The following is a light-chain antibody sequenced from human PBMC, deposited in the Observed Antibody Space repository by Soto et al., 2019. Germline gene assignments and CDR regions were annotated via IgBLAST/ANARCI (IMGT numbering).Light chain of an antibody. Sequence: DIQMTQSPSTLSGSVGDRVTITCRASQTISSWLAWYQQKPGKAPKLLIYKASTLKSGVPSRFSGSGSGTEFTLTIGSLQPEDFATYYCQQFNSYPLTFGGGTKVDI. CDR2: KAS. CDR3: QQFNSYPLT. V-gene: IGKV1-5*03. CDR1: QTISSW. J-gene: IGKJ4*01.